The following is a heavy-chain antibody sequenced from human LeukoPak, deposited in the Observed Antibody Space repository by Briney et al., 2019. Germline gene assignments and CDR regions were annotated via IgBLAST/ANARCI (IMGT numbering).Heavy chain of an antibody. Sequence: GGSLRPSCAASGFTFDDYAMHWVRQAPGKGLEWVSGISWNSGSIGYADSVKGRFTISRDNAKNSLYLQMNNLRAEDTALYYCAKTVPGYYGMDVWGQGTTVTVSS. CDR2: ISWNSGSI. CDR3: AKTVPGYYGMDV. D-gene: IGHD2-2*01. V-gene: IGHV3-9*01. J-gene: IGHJ6*02. CDR1: GFTFDDYA.